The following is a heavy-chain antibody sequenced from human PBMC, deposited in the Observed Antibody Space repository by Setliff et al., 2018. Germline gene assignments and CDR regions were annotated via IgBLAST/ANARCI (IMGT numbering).Heavy chain of an antibody. CDR2: ITPIFETA. Sequence: GASVKVSCKASGGTLSGYAFSWVRQAPGQGLEWVGGITPIFETAHYAQKFQDRVTITADKSSSPVYMELSSLISEHTAVYLCARDSVTLGQLERRGGLRYYDMGGWGEGTTVTVSS. J-gene: IGHJ6*01. D-gene: IGHD1-1*01. CDR1: GGTLSGYA. V-gene: IGHV1-69*06. CDR3: ARDSVTLGQLERRGGLRYYDMGG.